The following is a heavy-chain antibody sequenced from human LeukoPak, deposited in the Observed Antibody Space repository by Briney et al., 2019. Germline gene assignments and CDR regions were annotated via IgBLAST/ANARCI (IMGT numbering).Heavy chain of an antibody. D-gene: IGHD3-10*01. CDR2: IYYSGST. V-gene: IGHV4-59*01. CDR1: GGSISNYY. CDR3: ARSLYYYVSGSREFDY. Sequence: ASETLSLTCTVSGGSISNYYWSWIRQPPGKGLEWIGRIYYSGSTNYNPSLKSRVTISVDTSKNQFPLKLSSVTAADTAVYYCARSLYYYVSGSREFDYWGQGTLVTVSS. J-gene: IGHJ4*02.